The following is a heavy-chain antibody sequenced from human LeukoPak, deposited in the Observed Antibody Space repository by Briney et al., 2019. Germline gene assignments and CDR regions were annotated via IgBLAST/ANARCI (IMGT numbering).Heavy chain of an antibody. CDR2: IYASGST. V-gene: IGHV4-4*07. Sequence: SETLSLTCTVSGGSISTYYWSWIRRPAGKGLEWIGRIYASGSTNYNPSLKSRVTMSVDTSKNQFSLKLSSVTAADTAVYYCARQTSWYFDLWGRGTLVTVSS. J-gene: IGHJ2*01. CDR1: GGSISTYY. CDR3: ARQTSWYFDL.